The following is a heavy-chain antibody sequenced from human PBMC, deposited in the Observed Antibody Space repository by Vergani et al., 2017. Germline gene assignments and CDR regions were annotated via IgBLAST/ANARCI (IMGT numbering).Heavy chain of an antibody. CDR1: GFTFSSYS. V-gene: IGHV3-23*01. CDR2: ISGSGGST. J-gene: IGHJ4*02. CDR3: AKDVRGYSLVGY. Sequence: EVQLLESGGGLVQPGGSLRLSCAASGFTFSSYSMNWVRQAPGKGLEWVSAISGSGGSTYYAASVKGRFTISRDNSKNPLYLQMNSLRAEDTAVYYCAKDVRGYSLVGYWGQGTLVTVSS. D-gene: IGHD3-3*01.